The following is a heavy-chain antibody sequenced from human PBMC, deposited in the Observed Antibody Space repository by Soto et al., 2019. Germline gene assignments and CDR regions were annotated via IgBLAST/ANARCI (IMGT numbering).Heavy chain of an antibody. V-gene: IGHV4-4*02. J-gene: IGHJ3*02. D-gene: IGHD3-22*01. CDR1: GGSISNNNW. CDR2: IYHSGST. Sequence: QVQLQESGPGLVKPSETLSLTCAVSGGSISNNNWWSWVRQPPGKGLEWIGEIYHSGSTNYNPSLKSRATISVDKSKNQFSLKLYSLTAADTAVYYCARVGDGSAYYSLSAFDIWGQGTMVTVSS. CDR3: ARVGDGSAYYSLSAFDI.